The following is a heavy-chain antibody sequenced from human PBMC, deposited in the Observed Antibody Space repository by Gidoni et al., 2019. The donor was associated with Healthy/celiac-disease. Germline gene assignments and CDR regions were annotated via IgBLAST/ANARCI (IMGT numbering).Heavy chain of an antibody. J-gene: IGHJ4*02. V-gene: IGHV4-34*01. CDR3: ARGSSSRRDWNMPGRSVLSHPYYFDY. CDR1: GGSFSGYS. Sequence: QVQLQQWGAGLLKPSETLSLTCAVYGGSFSGYSWSWIRQPPGKGLEWIGEINHSGSTNYNPSLKSRVTISVDTSKNQFSLKLSSVTAADTAVYYCARGSSSRRDWNMPGRSVLSHPYYFDYWGQGTLVTVSS. CDR2: INHSGST. D-gene: IGHD1-1*01.